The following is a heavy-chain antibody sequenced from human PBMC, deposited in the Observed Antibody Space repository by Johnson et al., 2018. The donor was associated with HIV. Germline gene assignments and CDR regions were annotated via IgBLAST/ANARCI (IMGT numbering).Heavy chain of an antibody. CDR3: AKDSRAYAFDI. J-gene: IGHJ3*02. Sequence: VQLVESGGGVVQPGRSLRLSCAASGFTFSSYGMTWVRQAPGKGLEWVANINQDGSDKYYVDSVKGQFTISSDNAQNSLYLQMNSLRAEDTALYYCAKDSRAYAFDIWGQGTMVTVSS. CDR1: GFTFSSYG. V-gene: IGHV3-7*03. CDR2: INQDGSDK.